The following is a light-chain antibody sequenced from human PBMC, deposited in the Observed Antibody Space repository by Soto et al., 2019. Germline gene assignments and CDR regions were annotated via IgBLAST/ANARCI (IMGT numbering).Light chain of an antibody. CDR1: QTISND. J-gene: IGKJ4*01. V-gene: IGKV3-15*01. CDR3: QQNNKWPPVT. Sequence: EVVMTQSPATVSVSPGEGVTLSCRASQTISNDLAWYQQKPGQAPRLLIYGASTRATGVPARLSGGGSGTEFNLTISSLQSEDFAFYYCQQNNKWPPVTFGGGTKVEIK. CDR2: GAS.